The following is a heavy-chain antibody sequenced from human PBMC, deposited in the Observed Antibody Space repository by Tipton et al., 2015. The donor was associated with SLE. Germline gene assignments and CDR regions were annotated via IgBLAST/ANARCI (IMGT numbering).Heavy chain of an antibody. CDR3: ATASSSQAYYFDY. CDR1: GGSISSGGYY. V-gene: IGHV4-31*03. J-gene: IGHJ4*02. CDR2: IYYSGST. D-gene: IGHD6-6*01. Sequence: LSLTCTVSGGSISSGGYYWSWIRKHPGKGLEWIGNIYYSGSTYYNPSLKSRVTISVDTSKNQFSLKLSSVTAADTAVYYCATASSSQAYYFDYWGQGTLVTVSS.